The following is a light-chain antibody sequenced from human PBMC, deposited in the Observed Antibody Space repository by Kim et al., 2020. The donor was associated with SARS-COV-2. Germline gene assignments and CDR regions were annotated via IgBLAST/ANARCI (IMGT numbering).Light chain of an antibody. CDR2: NTN. CDR1: SGTVSTTDY. V-gene: IGLV8-61*01. CDR3: VLYIGSGVRV. Sequence: GGTVTLTSGLSSGTVSTTDYPSWYQQTPGQAPRTLIYNTNTRSSGVPDRFSGSILGNKAALTVTGAQADDESDYYCVLYIGSGVRVFGGGTQLTVL. J-gene: IGLJ3*02.